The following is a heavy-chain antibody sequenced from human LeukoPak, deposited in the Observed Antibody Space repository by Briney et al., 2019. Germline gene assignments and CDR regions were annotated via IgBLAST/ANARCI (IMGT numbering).Heavy chain of an antibody. Sequence: ASVKVSCKASGYTFTGYYMHWVRQAPGQGPEWMGRINPNSGGTNYAQKFQGRVTMTRDTSISTAYMELSRLRSDDTAVYYCAGLYGDYAHYFDYWGQGTLVTVSS. CDR1: GYTFTGYY. J-gene: IGHJ4*02. CDR2: INPNSGGT. D-gene: IGHD4-17*01. CDR3: AGLYGDYAHYFDY. V-gene: IGHV1-2*06.